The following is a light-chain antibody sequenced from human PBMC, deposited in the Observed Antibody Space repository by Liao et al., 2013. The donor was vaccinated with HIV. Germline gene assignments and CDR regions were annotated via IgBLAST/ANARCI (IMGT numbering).Light chain of an antibody. J-gene: IGLJ1*01. CDR2: YNS. CDR1: DIGAKS. Sequence: SYVLTQPPSVSVAPGKTASITCGGDDIGAKSVHWYQQTPGQAPVLVMSYNSDRPSGIPERFSGSNSGNTATLTISRVEAGDEADYFCQVWDAGTDHDVFGTGTKVTVL. V-gene: IGLV3-21*01. CDR3: QVWDAGTDHDV.